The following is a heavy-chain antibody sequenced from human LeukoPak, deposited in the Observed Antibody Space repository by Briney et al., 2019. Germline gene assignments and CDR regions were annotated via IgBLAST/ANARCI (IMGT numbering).Heavy chain of an antibody. CDR3: ARGLMGGIFGVVILKKAGLYYFDY. D-gene: IGHD3-3*01. J-gene: IGHJ4*02. V-gene: IGHV3-30-3*01. CDR1: GFTFSSYA. CDR2: ISYDGSNK. Sequence: GGSLRLSCAASGFTFSSYAMHWVRQAPGEGLEWVAVISYDGSNKYYADSVKGRFTISRDNSKNTLYLQMNNLRSEDTAVYYCARGLMGGIFGVVILKKAGLYYFDYWGQGTLVTVSS.